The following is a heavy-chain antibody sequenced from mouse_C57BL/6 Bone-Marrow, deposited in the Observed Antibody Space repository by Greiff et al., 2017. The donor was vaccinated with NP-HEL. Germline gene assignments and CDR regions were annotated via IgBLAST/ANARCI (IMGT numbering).Heavy chain of an antibody. V-gene: IGHV14-4*01. CDR1: GFTIKDDY. D-gene: IGHD2-5*01. J-gene: IGHJ3*01. CDR3: TTRAYYSNYVAY. Sequence: VQLQQSGAELVRPGASVKLSCPASGFTIKDDYMHWVQQRPEQGLEWIGWIDPVHGSTEYASKFPGQATIPADTSSNPAYLQLSSLTSEDTAVYYCTTRAYYSNYVAYWGQGTLVTVSA. CDR2: IDPVHGST.